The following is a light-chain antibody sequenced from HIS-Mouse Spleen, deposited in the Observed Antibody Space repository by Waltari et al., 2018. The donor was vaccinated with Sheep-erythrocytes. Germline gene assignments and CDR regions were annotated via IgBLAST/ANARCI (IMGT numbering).Light chain of an antibody. V-gene: IGKV4-1*01. CDR1: QSVLYSSKNKNY. CDR3: QQYYSTPLT. Sequence: DIVMTQSPDSLAVSLGERATINCKSSQSVLYSSKNKNYLAWYQQKPGQPPKLLIYWASTRESGVPDRFSGSGSGTDFTLTISSLQAEDVAVYYCQQYYSTPLTFGGGTK. CDR2: WAS. J-gene: IGKJ4*01.